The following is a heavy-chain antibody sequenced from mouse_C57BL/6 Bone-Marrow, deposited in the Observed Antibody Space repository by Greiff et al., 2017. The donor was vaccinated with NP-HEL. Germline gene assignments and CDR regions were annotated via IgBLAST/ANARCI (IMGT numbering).Heavy chain of an antibody. CDR3: AYYGSSCLWYFDV. D-gene: IGHD1-1*01. CDR1: GYAFSSSW. CDR2: IYPGDGDT. Sequence: VQLQESGPELVKPGASVKISCTASGYAFSSSWMNWVKQRPGKGLEWIGRIYPGDGDTNYNGKFKGKATLTADKSSSPAYMQLSSLTSEDAAVYVCAYYGSSCLWYFDVWGTGTTVTVSS. V-gene: IGHV1-82*01. J-gene: IGHJ1*03.